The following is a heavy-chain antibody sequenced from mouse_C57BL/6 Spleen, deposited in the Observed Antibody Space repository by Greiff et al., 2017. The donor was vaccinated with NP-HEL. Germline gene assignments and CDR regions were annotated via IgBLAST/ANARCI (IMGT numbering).Heavy chain of an antibody. CDR1: GFSLTSYG. CDR2: IWSGGST. J-gene: IGHJ4*01. CDR3: ARKRSIYYGDYYAMDY. D-gene: IGHD2-13*01. Sequence: VQRVESGPGLVQPSQSLSITCTVSGFSLTSYGVHWVRQSPGKGLEWLGVIWSGGSTDYNAAFISRLSISKDNSKSQVFFKMNSLQADDTAIYYCARKRSIYYGDYYAMDYWGQGTSVTVSS. V-gene: IGHV2-2*01.